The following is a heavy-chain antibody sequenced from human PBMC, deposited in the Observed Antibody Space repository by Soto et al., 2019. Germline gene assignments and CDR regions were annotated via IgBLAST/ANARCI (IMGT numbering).Heavy chain of an antibody. CDR3: TTEGPGSCSGGSCYAIDY. J-gene: IGHJ4*02. CDR2: IKSKTDGGTT. D-gene: IGHD2-15*01. Sequence: EVQLVESGGGLVKPGGSLRLSCAASGFTFTKAWMSWVRQAPGKGLEWVGRIKSKTDGGTTDYAAPVKGRFTISRDDSKNTLYLQMNSLKTEDTAVYYCTTEGPGSCSGGSCYAIDYWGQGTLVTVSS. CDR1: GFTFTKAW. V-gene: IGHV3-15*01.